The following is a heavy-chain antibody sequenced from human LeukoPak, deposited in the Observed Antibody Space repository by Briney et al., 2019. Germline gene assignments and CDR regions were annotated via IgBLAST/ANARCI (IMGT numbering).Heavy chain of an antibody. Sequence: GGSLSLSCAASGLTYTDFWMHWVRQAPGKGLEWVSLIKNVGSVTRYADSVKGRFIISRDDAKNTLDLQMNSLKVDDTAVYYCASGHSYGYDYWGQGILVTVSS. CDR1: GLTYTDFW. J-gene: IGHJ4*02. CDR2: IKNVGSVT. V-gene: IGHV3-74*01. CDR3: ASGHSYGYDY. D-gene: IGHD5-18*01.